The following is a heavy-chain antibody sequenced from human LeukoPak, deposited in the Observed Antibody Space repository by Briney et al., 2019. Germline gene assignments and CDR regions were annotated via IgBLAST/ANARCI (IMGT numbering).Heavy chain of an antibody. Sequence: GSVKVSCKASGYTFTGYYMHWLRQAPGQGLEWMGRINPNSGDTKFAQKFQGRVTMSRDTSLRTAYMELSRLTSDDTAVYFCATHINWNYAGILDYWGQGALVTVSS. CDR1: GYTFTGYY. V-gene: IGHV1-2*06. CDR2: INPNSGDT. CDR3: ATHINWNYAGILDY. D-gene: IGHD1-7*01. J-gene: IGHJ4*02.